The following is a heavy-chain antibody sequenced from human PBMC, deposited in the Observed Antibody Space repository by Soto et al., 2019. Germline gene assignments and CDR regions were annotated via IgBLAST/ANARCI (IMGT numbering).Heavy chain of an antibody. CDR3: ARREKDSYYNYYMDV. Sequence: SETLSLTCTVSGGSISSSSYYWGWIRQPPGKGMEWIGSIYYSGSTYYNPSLKSRVTISVDTSKNQFSLKLSSVTAADTAVYYCARREKDSYYNYYMDVWGKGTTVTVSS. CDR1: GGSISSSSYY. J-gene: IGHJ6*03. CDR2: IYYSGST. D-gene: IGHD3-22*01. V-gene: IGHV4-39*01.